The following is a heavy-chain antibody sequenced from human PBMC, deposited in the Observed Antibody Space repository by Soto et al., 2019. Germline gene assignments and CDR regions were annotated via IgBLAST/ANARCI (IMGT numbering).Heavy chain of an antibody. CDR2: ISSNSDYI. CDR1: GFDFSTYT. V-gene: IGHV3-21*01. D-gene: IGHD3-22*01. Sequence: PGGSLRLSCAASGFDFSTYTMNWVRQAPGKGLEWLSTISSNSDYIFYADSVKGRFTISRDNAKNSVFLQMNSLRAEDTAVYYCARAYYYDRSCNFYLDYWGQGTLVTVSS. J-gene: IGHJ4*02. CDR3: ARAYYYDRSCNFYLDY.